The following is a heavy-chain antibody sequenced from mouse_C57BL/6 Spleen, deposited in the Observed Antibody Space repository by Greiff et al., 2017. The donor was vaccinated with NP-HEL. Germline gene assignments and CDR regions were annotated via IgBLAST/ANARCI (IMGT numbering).Heavy chain of an antibody. D-gene: IGHD4-1*01. CDR3: ARELGDY. J-gene: IGHJ2*01. CDR2: ISDGGSYT. CDR1: GFTFSSYA. V-gene: IGHV5-4*01. Sequence: EVKLVESGGGLVKPGGSLKLSCAASGFTFSSYAMSWVRQTPEKGLEWVATISDGGSYTYYPDNVKGRFTISRDNAKNNLYLQMSHLKSEDTAMYYCARELGDYWGQGTTLTVSS.